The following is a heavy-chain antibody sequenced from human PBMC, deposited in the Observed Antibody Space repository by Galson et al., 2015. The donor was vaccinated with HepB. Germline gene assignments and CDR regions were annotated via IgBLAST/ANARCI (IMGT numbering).Heavy chain of an antibody. V-gene: IGHV4-34*01. Sequence: SETLSLTCAVYGGSFSGYYWSWIRQPPGKGLEWIGEINHSGSTNYNPSLKSRVTISVDTSKNQFSLKLSSVTAADTAVYYCARRGVVVVPAARVYYYYGMDVWGQGTTVTVSS. D-gene: IGHD2-2*01. J-gene: IGHJ6*02. CDR1: GGSFSGYY. CDR2: INHSGST. CDR3: ARRGVVVVPAARVYYYYGMDV.